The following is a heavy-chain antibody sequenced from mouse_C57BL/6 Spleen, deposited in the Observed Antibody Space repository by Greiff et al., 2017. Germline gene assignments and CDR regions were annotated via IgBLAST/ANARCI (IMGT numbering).Heavy chain of an antibody. CDR1: GFTFSDYG. CDR3: ARGGLLTGAY. D-gene: IGHD2-10*01. J-gene: IGHJ3*01. V-gene: IGHV5-17*01. CDR2: ISSGSSTI. Sequence: EVKLMESGGGLVKPGGSLKLSCAASGFTFSDYGMHWVRQAPEKGLEWVAYISSGSSTIYYADTVKGRFTISRDNAKNTLFLQMTSLRSEDTAMYYCARGGLLTGAYWGQGTLVTVSA.